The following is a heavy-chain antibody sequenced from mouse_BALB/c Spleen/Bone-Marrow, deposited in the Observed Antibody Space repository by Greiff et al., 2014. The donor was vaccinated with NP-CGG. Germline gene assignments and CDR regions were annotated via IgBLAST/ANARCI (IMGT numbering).Heavy chain of an antibody. J-gene: IGHJ3*01. Sequence: QVQLQQPAAELASPGASVKMSCKASGYTFSTYTVHWVKQKPGQGLQWIGYINPSSGYTEYNQKFQDKTTLTADKSSSTAYMQVRSLTFEDSAVYYCARWAYGRSSAWFAYWGQGTLVTVSA. CDR3: ARWAYGRSSAWFAY. D-gene: IGHD1-1*02. V-gene: IGHV1-4*02. CDR2: INPSSGYT. CDR1: GYTFSTYT.